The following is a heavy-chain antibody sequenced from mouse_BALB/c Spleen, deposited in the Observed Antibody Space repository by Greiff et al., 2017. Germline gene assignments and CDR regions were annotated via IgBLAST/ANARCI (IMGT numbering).Heavy chain of an antibody. V-gene: IGHV5-6-5*01. Sequence: EVMLVESGGGLVKPGGSLKLSCAASGFTFSSYAMSWVRQTPEKRLEWVASISSGGSTYYPDSVKGRFTISRDNARNILYLQMSSLRSEDTAMYYCARGDYGYGAMDYWGQGTSVTVSS. CDR3: ARGDYGYGAMDY. CDR1: GFTFSSYA. D-gene: IGHD1-2*01. J-gene: IGHJ4*01. CDR2: ISSGGST.